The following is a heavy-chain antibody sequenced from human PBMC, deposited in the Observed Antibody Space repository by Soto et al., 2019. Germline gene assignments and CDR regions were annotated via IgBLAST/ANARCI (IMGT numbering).Heavy chain of an antibody. CDR1: GFTFSSYG. CDR2: IWNDGSKK. V-gene: IGHV3-33*01. J-gene: IGHJ4*02. Sequence: VQLVESGGGVVQPGRSLRLSCAASGFTFSSYGMHWVRQAPGKGLEWVAIIWNDGSKKYHADSVKGRFTISRDNSKNTLYLQVNSLRAEDTAVYYCARDPGGGLDYWGQGTLVTVSS. CDR3: ARDPGGGLDY.